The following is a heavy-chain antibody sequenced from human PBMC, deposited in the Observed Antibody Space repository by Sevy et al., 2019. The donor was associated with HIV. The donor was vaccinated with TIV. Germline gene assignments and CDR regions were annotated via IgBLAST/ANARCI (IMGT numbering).Heavy chain of an antibody. J-gene: IGHJ4*02. CDR2: IKQDGSVR. Sequence: GGSLRLSCVASGFTLNSYWMGWVRQAPGKGLEWVANIKQDGSVRYYVDSVKGRFTISRDNARNLVYLQMNSLRVEDTALYYCVRAIAADGSFWGQGTLVTVSS. CDR3: VRAIAADGSF. V-gene: IGHV3-7*01. D-gene: IGHD6-13*01. CDR1: GFTLNSYW.